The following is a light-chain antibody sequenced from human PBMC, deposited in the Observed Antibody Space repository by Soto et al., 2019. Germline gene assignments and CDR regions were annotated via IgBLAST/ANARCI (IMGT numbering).Light chain of an antibody. CDR3: QQYNNWPPCT. CDR2: GAS. V-gene: IGKV3-15*01. J-gene: IGKJ2*02. CDR1: QSVSNN. Sequence: EIVMTQSPATLSVSPGERATLSCWASQSVSNNLAWYQQKPGQAPRLLIYGASTRATGLPARFSGSGSGTEFTLTISSLQSEDFAVYYCQQYNNWPPCTFGQGTKLEIK.